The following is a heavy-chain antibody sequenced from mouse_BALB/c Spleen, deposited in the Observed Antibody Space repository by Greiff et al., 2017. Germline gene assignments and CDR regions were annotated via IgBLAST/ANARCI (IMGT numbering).Heavy chain of an antibody. D-gene: IGHD2-4*01. CDR3: ARQDYYYAMDY. CDR2: ISNGGGST. V-gene: IGHV5-12-2*01. CDR1: GFTFSSYT. Sequence: EVKVVESGGGLVQPGGSLKLSCAASGFTFSSYTMSWVRQTPEKRLEWVAYISNGGGSTYYPDTVKGRFTISRDNAKNTLYLQMSSLKSEDTAMYYCARQDYYYAMDYWGQGTSVTVSS. J-gene: IGHJ4*01.